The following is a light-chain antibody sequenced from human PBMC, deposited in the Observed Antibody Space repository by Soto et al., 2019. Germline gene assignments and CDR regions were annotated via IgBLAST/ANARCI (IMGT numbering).Light chain of an antibody. CDR3: QQRSNWPPNA. V-gene: IGKV3-11*01. CDR2: DAS. Sequence: EIVLTQSPATLSLSPGERATLSCRASQSVSSYLAWYQQKPGQAPRLLIYDASNRATGIPARFSGSGSGTDFTLTISSLEPEDFPVYYYQQRSNWPPNAFGPGTKVDIK. CDR1: QSVSSY. J-gene: IGKJ3*01.